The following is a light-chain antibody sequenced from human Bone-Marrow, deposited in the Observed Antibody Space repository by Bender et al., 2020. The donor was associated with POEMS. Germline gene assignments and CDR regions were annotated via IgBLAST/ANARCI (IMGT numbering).Light chain of an antibody. Sequence: QSALAQPASVSGSPGQSITISCTGTSSDVENYNLVSWYQQPPGKAPKLMIFEGSERPSGVSSRFSGSKSGNTASLTISGLQAEDEADYFCCAFSVPEVLFGGGAKLTVL. CDR3: CAFSVPEVL. CDR2: EGS. CDR1: SSDVENYNL. V-gene: IGLV2-23*01. J-gene: IGLJ2*01.